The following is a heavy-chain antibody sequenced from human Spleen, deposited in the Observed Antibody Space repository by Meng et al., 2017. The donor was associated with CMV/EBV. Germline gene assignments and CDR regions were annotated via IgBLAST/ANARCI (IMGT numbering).Heavy chain of an antibody. J-gene: IGHJ4*02. Sequence: GESLKISCAASGFTFSSYWMSWVRQAPGKGLEWVANIKQDGSEKYYVDSVKGRFTISRDNAKNSLYLQMNSLRAEDTAVYYCAKLRGQVWRTYYFDYWGQGTLVTVSS. CDR1: GFTFSSYW. D-gene: IGHD5-18*01. CDR2: IKQDGSEK. V-gene: IGHV3-7*03. CDR3: AKLRGQVWRTYYFDY.